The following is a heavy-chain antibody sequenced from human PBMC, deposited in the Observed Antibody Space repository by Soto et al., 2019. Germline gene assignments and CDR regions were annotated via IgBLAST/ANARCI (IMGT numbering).Heavy chain of an antibody. V-gene: IGHV3-15*07. D-gene: IGHD2-15*01. Sequence: EVQLVESGGGLVKPGGSLRLSCAASGFTFSHAWMSWVRQAPGKGLEWVGRVKSKTDGGTTDYAAPVKGRFTISRDDSQNTLYLQMNSLKTEDTAVYYCATVGGNHGALDYWGQGTLVTVSS. CDR3: ATVGGNHGALDY. CDR1: GFTFSHAW. CDR2: VKSKTDGGTT. J-gene: IGHJ4*02.